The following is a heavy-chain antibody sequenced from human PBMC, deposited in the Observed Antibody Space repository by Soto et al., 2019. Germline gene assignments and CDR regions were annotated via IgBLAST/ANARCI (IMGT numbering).Heavy chain of an antibody. CDR3: ARGGYSSGYHY. V-gene: IGHV1-18*04. J-gene: IGHJ4*02. CDR1: GYTFTSVD. Sequence: QVQLLQSGTEVKEPGASVKVYCKASGYTFTSVDISWVRQAPGQGLEWVGWTTASNTHTNYAQKLQGRVTMTTDTSTTTAYMELRSLRSGVTAIYYCARGGYSSGYHYWGQGTLVSVSS. D-gene: IGHD3-22*01. CDR2: TTASNTHT.